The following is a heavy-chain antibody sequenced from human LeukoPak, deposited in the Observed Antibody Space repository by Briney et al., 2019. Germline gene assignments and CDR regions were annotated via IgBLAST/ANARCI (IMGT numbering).Heavy chain of an antibody. CDR3: ARDFNPYYDILTGYYNFDY. CDR1: GYTFTSHG. V-gene: IGHV1-18*01. CDR2: ISAYNGNT. J-gene: IGHJ4*02. D-gene: IGHD3-9*01. Sequence: ASVKVSCKASGYTFTSHGISWVRQAPGQGLEWMGWISAYNGNTNYAQKLQGRVTMTTDTSTSTAYMELRSLRSDDTAVYYCARDFNPYYDILTGYYNFDYWGQGTLVTVSS.